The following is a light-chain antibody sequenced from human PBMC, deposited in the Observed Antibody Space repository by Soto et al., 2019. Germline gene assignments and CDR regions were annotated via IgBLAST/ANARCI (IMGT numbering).Light chain of an antibody. CDR2: DAS. J-gene: IGKJ5*01. Sequence: EIVLTQSPATLSLSPGERATLSCRASQSVSSNLAWYQQKPGQAPRLLIYDASTRAPGIPARFSGSGSGTDLTLTISSLEPEDCAVYYCQQRINWPAFGQGTRLEIK. CDR1: QSVSSN. V-gene: IGKV3-11*01. CDR3: QQRINWPA.